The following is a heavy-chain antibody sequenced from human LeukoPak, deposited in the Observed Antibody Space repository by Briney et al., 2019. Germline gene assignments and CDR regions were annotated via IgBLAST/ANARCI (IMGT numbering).Heavy chain of an antibody. D-gene: IGHD6-25*01. V-gene: IGHV4-4*07. CDR2: VYTNGNT. J-gene: IGHJ4*02. CDR3: ATEGLGSGRWFGY. CDR1: GGSISSYC. Sequence: SETLSLTCDVSGGSISSYCWTWIRQRAGKGLEWIGRVYTNGNTDYNSSLKSRVTMSVDTSNNQVSLNLNSVTAADTAVYYCATEGLGSGRWFGYWGQGTLVTVSS.